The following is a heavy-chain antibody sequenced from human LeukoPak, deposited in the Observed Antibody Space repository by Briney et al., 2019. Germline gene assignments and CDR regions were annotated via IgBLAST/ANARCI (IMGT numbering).Heavy chain of an antibody. V-gene: IGHV4-59*01. J-gene: IGHJ3*02. CDR2: IYYSGST. CDR3: AREYTGVGDAFDI. CDR1: GGSISSYY. Sequence: PSETLSLTCTVSGGSISSYYWSWIRQPPGKGLEWIGYIYYSGSTNYNPSLKSRVTISVDTSKNQFSLKLSSVTAADTAVYYCAREYTGVGDAFDIWGQGTMVTVSS. D-gene: IGHD7-27*01.